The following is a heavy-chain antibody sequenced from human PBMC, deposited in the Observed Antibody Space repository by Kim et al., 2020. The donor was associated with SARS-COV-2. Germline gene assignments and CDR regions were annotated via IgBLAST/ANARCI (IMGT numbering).Heavy chain of an antibody. Sequence: GGSLRLFCSASGFTFSSYAMHWVRQAPGKGLEYVSAISSNGGSTYYADSVKGRFTISRDNSKNTLYLQMSSLRAEDTAVYYCVKVRIAAAAHTVRPDAFDIWGQGTMVTVSS. CDR1: GFTFSSYA. CDR2: ISSNGGST. D-gene: IGHD6-13*01. CDR3: VKVRIAAAAHTVRPDAFDI. J-gene: IGHJ3*02. V-gene: IGHV3-64D*06.